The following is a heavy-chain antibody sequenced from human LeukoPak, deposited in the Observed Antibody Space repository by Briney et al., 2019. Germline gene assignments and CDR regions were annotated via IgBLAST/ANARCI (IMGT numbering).Heavy chain of an antibody. D-gene: IGHD6-13*01. CDR1: VYTXTPYS. Sequence: GASVRVSCTASVYTXTPYSIHWVRQAPARGPEWMRLSNPNTGGTDYAHKFQGRVTISRDTSITTAYMELSRLRSDDTAIYFCTRPIDIAAADLWGQGTLGSVSS. J-gene: IGHJ1*01. CDR3: TRPIDIAAADL. V-gene: IGHV1-2*02. CDR2: SNPNTGGT.